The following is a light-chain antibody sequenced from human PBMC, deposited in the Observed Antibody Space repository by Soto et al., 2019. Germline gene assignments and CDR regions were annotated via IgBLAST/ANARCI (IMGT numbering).Light chain of an antibody. CDR2: DAS. V-gene: IGKV1-5*01. CDR3: QQYNSYSWT. CDR1: QSISSW. Sequence: GDRVTITCRASQSISSWLAWYQQKTGKAPKLLIYDASSLESGVPSRFSGSGSGTEFTLTISSLQPDDFATYYCQQYNSYSWTFRQGTKVEIK. J-gene: IGKJ1*01.